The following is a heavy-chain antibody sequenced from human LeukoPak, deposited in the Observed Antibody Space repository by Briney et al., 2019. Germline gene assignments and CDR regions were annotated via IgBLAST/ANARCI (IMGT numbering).Heavy chain of an antibody. J-gene: IGHJ3*02. V-gene: IGHV3-30-3*02. CDR2: QSHDGSNE. D-gene: IGHD3-16*01. CDR1: GFTFSSYA. Sequence: GRSLRLSCAASGFTFSSYAMHWVRQAPGKGLKWVAVQSHDGSNEDYAASVKGRFTISRDNSKNTLYLQMNSLRAEDTAVYYCAKSQFGGVFDGFDIWGQGTMVTVSS. CDR3: AKSQFGGVFDGFDI.